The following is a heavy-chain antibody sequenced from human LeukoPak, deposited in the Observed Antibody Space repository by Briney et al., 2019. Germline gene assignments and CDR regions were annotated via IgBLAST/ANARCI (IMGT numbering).Heavy chain of an antibody. CDR2: INHSGST. Sequence: SETLSLTCAVYGWSFSGYYWSWIRQPPGKGLEWIGEINHSGSTNYNPSLKSRVTISVDTSKKQFSLKLSSVTAADTAVYYCARTSREMATGYLGYWGQGTLVTVSS. V-gene: IGHV4-34*01. D-gene: IGHD5-24*01. CDR1: GWSFSGYY. CDR3: ARTSREMATGYLGY. J-gene: IGHJ4*02.